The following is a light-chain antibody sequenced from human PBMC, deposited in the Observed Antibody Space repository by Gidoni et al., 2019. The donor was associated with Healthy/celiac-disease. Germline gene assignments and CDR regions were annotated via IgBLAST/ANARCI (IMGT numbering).Light chain of an antibody. CDR1: KLGDKY. Sequence: SYELTQPPSVSVSQGQTASITCSGDKLGDKYACWYQQKPGQSPVLVISQDNKRPSGIPERFSGSNSGNTATLTISGTQAMDEADYYCQAWDSGTVFGGGTKLTVL. V-gene: IGLV3-1*01. CDR2: QDN. CDR3: QAWDSGTV. J-gene: IGLJ2*01.